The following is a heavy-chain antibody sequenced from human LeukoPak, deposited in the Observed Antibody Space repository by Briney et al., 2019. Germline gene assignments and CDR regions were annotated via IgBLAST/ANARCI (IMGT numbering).Heavy chain of an antibody. D-gene: IGHD6-13*01. J-gene: IGHJ6*03. Sequence: KPGGSLRLSCAASGFTFNSYSMNWVRQAPGKGLEWVSSISGSNSYIYYADSMKGRFTISRDNAKNSLYLQMNSLRAEDTAVYYCAKGGIYRGYYYYYMDVWGKGTTVTISS. CDR3: AKGGIYRGYYYYYMDV. CDR2: ISGSNSYI. V-gene: IGHV3-21*01. CDR1: GFTFNSYS.